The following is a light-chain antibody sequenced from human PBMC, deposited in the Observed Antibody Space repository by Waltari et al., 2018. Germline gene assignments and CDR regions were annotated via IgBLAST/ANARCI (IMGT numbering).Light chain of an antibody. CDR3: SSYGGYNTPYV. Sequence: QSALTQPPSASGSPGQSVNISCTGSSRDDGGYNVVSWHQQHPGQAPKLMIYEVIKRPSGVPDRFSGSKSGNTASLTVSGLQAEDEADYYCSSYGGYNTPYVFGGGTKLTVL. V-gene: IGLV2-8*01. CDR2: EVI. CDR1: SRDDGGYNV. J-gene: IGLJ2*01.